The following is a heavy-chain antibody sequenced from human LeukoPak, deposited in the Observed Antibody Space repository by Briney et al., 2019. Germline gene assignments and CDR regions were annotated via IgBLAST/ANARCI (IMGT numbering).Heavy chain of an antibody. D-gene: IGHD3-10*01. CDR1: GGSISSYY. Sequence: SETLSLTCTVSGGSISSYYWSWIRQPAGKGLEWIGRIYTSGSTNYNPSLKSRVTMSSDTSKNQFSLKLSSVTAADTAVYYCARSLLLWFGELSDAFDIWGQGTMVTVSS. J-gene: IGHJ3*02. V-gene: IGHV4-4*07. CDR2: IYTSGST. CDR3: ARSLLLWFGELSDAFDI.